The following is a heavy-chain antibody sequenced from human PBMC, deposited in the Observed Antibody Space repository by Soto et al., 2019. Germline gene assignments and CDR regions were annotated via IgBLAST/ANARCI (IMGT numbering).Heavy chain of an antibody. CDR1: GFSVTGYA. J-gene: IGHJ6*02. D-gene: IGHD3-10*01. Sequence: GGSLRLCCAASGFSVTGYAMSWLRQAPGKGREWVSGISWNSGSIGYADPVKGRFTISRDNAKNSLYLQMNSLRAEDTALYYCAKDMGMAGSYSADYYYYYGMDVWGQGTTVTVSS. CDR3: AKDMGMAGSYSADYYYYYGMDV. V-gene: IGHV3-9*01. CDR2: ISWNSGSI.